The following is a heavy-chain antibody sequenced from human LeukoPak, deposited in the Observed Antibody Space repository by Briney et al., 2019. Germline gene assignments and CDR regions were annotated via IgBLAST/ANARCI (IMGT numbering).Heavy chain of an antibody. D-gene: IGHD2-21*02. CDR2: ISAYNGNT. Sequence: ASVKVSCKASGYTFTSYGISWVRQAPGQGLEWMGWISAYNGNTNYAQKLQGRVTMTTDTSTSTAYMELRSLRSDDTAVYYCARDPHIVVVTAIFDDAFDIWGQGTMVTVSS. J-gene: IGHJ3*02. V-gene: IGHV1-18*01. CDR1: GYTFTSYG. CDR3: ARDPHIVVVTAIFDDAFDI.